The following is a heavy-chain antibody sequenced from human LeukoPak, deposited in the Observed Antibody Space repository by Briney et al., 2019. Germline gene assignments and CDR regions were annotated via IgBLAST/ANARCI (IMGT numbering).Heavy chain of an antibody. J-gene: IGHJ6*02. CDR1: GFTFRSYW. CDR3: AREEGEGGGYNYYYGMDV. CDR2: VYYSGST. V-gene: IGHV4-59*01. D-gene: IGHD2-15*01. Sequence: PGGSLRLSCAASGFTFRSYWMSWVRQVPGKGLEWIGYVYYSGSTKYNPSLKSRVTVSVDTSKNQFSLRLTSVTAADTAVYYCAREEGEGGGYNYYYGMDVWGQGTTVTVSS.